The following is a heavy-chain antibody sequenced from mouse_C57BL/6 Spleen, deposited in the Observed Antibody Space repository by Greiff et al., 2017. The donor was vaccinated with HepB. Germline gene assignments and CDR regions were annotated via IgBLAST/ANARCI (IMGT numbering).Heavy chain of an antibody. CDR3: AREGLRRVDYYAMDY. CDR2: ISDGGSYT. CDR1: GFTFSSYA. D-gene: IGHD2-12*01. Sequence: EVKLVESGGGLVKPGGSLKLSCAASGFTFSSYAMSWVRQTPEKRLEWVATISDGGSYTYYPDNVKGRFTISRDNAKNNLYLQMSHLKSEDTAMYYCAREGLRRVDYYAMDYWGQGTSVTVSS. V-gene: IGHV5-4*01. J-gene: IGHJ4*01.